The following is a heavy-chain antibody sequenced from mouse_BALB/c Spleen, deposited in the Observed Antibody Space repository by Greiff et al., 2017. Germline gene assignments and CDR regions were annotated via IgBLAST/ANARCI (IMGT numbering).Heavy chain of an antibody. V-gene: IGHV14-3*02. CDR1: GFNIKDTY. CDR2: IDPANGNT. Sequence: VQLQQSGAELVKPGASVKLSCPASGFNIKDTYMHWVKQRPEQGLEWIGRIDPANGNTKYDPKFQGKATITADTSSNTAYLQLSSLTSEDTAVYYCARSRIYYGNYGYAMDYWGQGTSVTVSS. CDR3: ARSRIYYGNYGYAMDY. J-gene: IGHJ4*01. D-gene: IGHD2-1*01.